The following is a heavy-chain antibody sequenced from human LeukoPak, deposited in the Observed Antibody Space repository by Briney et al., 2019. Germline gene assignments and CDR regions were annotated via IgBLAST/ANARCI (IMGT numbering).Heavy chain of an antibody. CDR1: GYTFTSYY. CDR2: VNPSGGTT. Sequence: RASVKVSCKASGYTFTSYYMHWVRQAPGQGLEWMGVVNPSGGTTTYAQKFQGRVTMTKDTSTNTVYMHLSSLSSDDTAVYYCARRSRMTTVVKRGNWFDPWGQGTLVTVSS. V-gene: IGHV1-46*01. D-gene: IGHD4-23*01. J-gene: IGHJ5*02. CDR3: ARRSRMTTVVKRGNWFDP.